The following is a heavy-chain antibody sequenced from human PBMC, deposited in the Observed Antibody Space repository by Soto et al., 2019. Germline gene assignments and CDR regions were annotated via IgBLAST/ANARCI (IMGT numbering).Heavy chain of an antibody. V-gene: IGHV3-33*01. CDR2: IWYDGSNK. CDR1: GFTFSSYG. D-gene: IGHD2-21*02. CDR3: ARAATVVTPRGPFDY. J-gene: IGHJ4*02. Sequence: QVQLVESGGGVVQPGRSLRLSCAASGFTFSSYGMHWVRQAPGKGLEWVAVIWYDGSNKYYADSVKGRFTISRDNSKNTLYVPMNSLRAEDTAVYYCARAATVVTPRGPFDYWGQGTLVTVSS.